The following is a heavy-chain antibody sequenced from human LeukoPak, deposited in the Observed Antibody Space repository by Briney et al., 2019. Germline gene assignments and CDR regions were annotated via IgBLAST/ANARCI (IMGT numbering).Heavy chain of an antibody. CDR2: IKSRTDGGTT. J-gene: IGHJ4*02. D-gene: IGHD1-26*01. Sequence: TGGSLRLSCAASGVTFSDAWMSWVRQAPGKGLEWVGRIKSRTDGGTTDYAAPVKGRFSISRDDSKNTLYLQMDSLKTEDTAVYYCLTEGDSDWGQGTLVTVSS. CDR1: GVTFSDAW. CDR3: LTEGDSD. V-gene: IGHV3-15*01.